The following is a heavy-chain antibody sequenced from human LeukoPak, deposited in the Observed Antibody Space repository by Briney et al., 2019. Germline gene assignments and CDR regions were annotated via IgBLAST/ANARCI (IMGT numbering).Heavy chain of an antibody. Sequence: GGSLRLSCAASGITFSIHPMHWVRQAPGKGLEWVAVSYDGVNKYYADSMKGRFTISRDNPKNTLYLQMDSLRTEDTAVYYCAKDRYCSSASCSFGTTWFDPWGQGTLVTVSS. CDR1: GITFSIHP. V-gene: IGHV3-30*04. D-gene: IGHD2-2*01. J-gene: IGHJ5*02. CDR3: AKDRYCSSASCSFGTTWFDP. CDR2: SYDGVNK.